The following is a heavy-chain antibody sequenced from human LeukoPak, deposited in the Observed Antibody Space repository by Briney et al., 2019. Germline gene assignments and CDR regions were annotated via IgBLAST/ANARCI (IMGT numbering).Heavy chain of an antibody. CDR1: GFTVSSNY. CDR2: IYSGGST. J-gene: IGHJ4*02. V-gene: IGHV3-53*01. CDR3: ARGSYSSGWDYFDY. Sequence: GGSLRLSCAASGFTVSSNYMSWVRQAPGKGLEWVSVIYSGGSTYYADSVKGRFTISRDNSKTTLYLQMNSLRAEDTAVYYCARGSYSSGWDYFDYWGQGTLVTVSS. D-gene: IGHD6-19*01.